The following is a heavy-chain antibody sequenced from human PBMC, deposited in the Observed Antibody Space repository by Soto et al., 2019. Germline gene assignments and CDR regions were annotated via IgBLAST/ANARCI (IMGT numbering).Heavy chain of an antibody. CDR1: GVSFSGYY. D-gene: IGHD2-15*01. J-gene: IGHJ6*03. CDR2: INHSGST. Sequence: SETLSLTCAVYGVSFSGYYWSWIRQPPGKGLEWIGEINHSGSTNYNPSLKSRVTISVDTSKNHFSLKLSSVTAADTAVYYCARGSDCSGGSCHRYYYYVDVWGKGTTVTVS. V-gene: IGHV4-34*01. CDR3: ARGSDCSGGSCHRYYYYVDV.